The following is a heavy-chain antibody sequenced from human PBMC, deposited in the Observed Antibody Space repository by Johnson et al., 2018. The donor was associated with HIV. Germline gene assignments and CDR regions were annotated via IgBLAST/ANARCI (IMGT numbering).Heavy chain of an antibody. D-gene: IGHD6-6*01. J-gene: IGHJ3*02. CDR2: ITSTGITV. CDR3: ARDRGYSSSSANAFDI. CDR1: GFSFSDSA. V-gene: IGHV3-11*04. Sequence: QMLLVESGGGVVQPGRSLRLSCAASGFSFSDSAMHWVRQAPGKGLEWVSYITSTGITVYYAASVKGRFTISRDNAKNSVYLQMNSLEAEDTAVYYCARDRGYSSSSANAFDIWGQGTMVTVSS.